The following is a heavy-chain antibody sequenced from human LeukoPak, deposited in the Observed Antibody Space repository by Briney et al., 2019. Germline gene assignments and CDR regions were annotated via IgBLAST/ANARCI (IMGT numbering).Heavy chain of an antibody. Sequence: PSETLSLTCAVYGGSFSGYYWSWIRQPPGKGLEWIGEINHSGSTNYNPSLKSRVTISVDTSKNQFSLKLSSVTAADTAVYYCARGLSWGYGYGYAAWGQGTLVTVSS. CDR1: GGSFSGYY. CDR3: ARGLSWGYGYGYAA. CDR2: INHSGST. J-gene: IGHJ5*02. V-gene: IGHV4-34*01. D-gene: IGHD5-18*01.